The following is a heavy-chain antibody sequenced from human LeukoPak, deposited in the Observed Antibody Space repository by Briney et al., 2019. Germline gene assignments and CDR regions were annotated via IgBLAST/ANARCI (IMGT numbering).Heavy chain of an antibody. Sequence: GRSLRLSCVASGFIFQNYSMIWVRQAPGKGLQWVSYIKSSGSNIYYAGSVKGRFTISRDNAKNSLYLQMNSLRAEDTAVYYCARVSSSAGRGYWGQGTLVTVSS. D-gene: IGHD6-13*01. V-gene: IGHV3-48*01. CDR3: ARVSSSAGRGY. CDR1: GFIFQNYS. J-gene: IGHJ4*02. CDR2: IKSSGSNI.